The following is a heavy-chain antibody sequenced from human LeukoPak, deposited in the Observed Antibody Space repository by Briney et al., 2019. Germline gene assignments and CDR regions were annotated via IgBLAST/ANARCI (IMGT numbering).Heavy chain of an antibody. CDR3: ARARYREINYAYAGGFYYMDV. V-gene: IGHV4-59*01. D-gene: IGHD1-26*01. J-gene: IGHJ6*03. CDR2: ISYSGST. Sequence: SETLSLTCTVSGGSLSPYYWSWIRQSPGKGLEWIGYISYSGSTNPHPSLKSRVTISVDMSKPQFYLELSSVTAADTAVYYCARARYREINYAYAGGFYYMDVWGKGTTVTVSS. CDR1: GGSLSPYY.